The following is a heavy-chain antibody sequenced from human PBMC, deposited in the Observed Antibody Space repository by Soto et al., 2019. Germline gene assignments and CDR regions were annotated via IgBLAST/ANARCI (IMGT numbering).Heavy chain of an antibody. CDR1: GYTFTGYY. CDR3: ARDLGGIAVAVNWFDP. D-gene: IGHD6-19*01. J-gene: IGHJ5*02. Sequence: ASVKVSCKASGYTFTGYYMHWVRQAPGQGLEWMGWINPNSGGTNYAQKLQGRVTMTTDTSTSTAYMELRSLRSDDTAVYYCARDLGGIAVAVNWFDPWGQGTLVTVS. V-gene: IGHV1-2*02. CDR2: INPNSGGT.